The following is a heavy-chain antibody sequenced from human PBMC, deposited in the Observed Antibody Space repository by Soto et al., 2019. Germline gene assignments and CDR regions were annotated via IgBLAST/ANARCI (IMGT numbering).Heavy chain of an antibody. V-gene: IGHV4-59*01. CDR2: IYYSGST. CDR3: EREWEGDGYNSGWFDP. Sequence: SETLSLTCTVSGGSISSYYWSWIRQPPGKGLEWIGYIYYSGSTNYNPSLKSRVTISVDTSKNQFSLKLSSVTAADTAVYYCEREWEGDGYNSGWFDPGGRGPLVTVSS. J-gene: IGHJ5*02. D-gene: IGHD5-12*01. CDR1: GGSISSYY.